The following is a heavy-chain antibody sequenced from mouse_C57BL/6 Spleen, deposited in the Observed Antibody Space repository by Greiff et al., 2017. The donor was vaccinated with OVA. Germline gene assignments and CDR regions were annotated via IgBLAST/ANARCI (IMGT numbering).Heavy chain of an antibody. Sequence: VQLKESGAELVRPGASVKLSCTASGFNIKDDYMHWVKQRPEQGLEWIGWIDPENGDTEYASKFQGKATITADTSSNTAYLQLSSLTSEDTAVYYCTTGRGTGDWYFDVWGTGTTVTVSS. V-gene: IGHV14-4*01. CDR2: IDPENGDT. J-gene: IGHJ1*03. D-gene: IGHD2-14*01. CDR1: GFNIKDDY. CDR3: TTGRGTGDWYFDV.